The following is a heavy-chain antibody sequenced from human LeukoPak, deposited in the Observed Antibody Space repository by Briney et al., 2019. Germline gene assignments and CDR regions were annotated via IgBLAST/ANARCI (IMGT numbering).Heavy chain of an antibody. CDR3: ASWDAFDI. V-gene: IGHV4-34*01. CDR1: GGSFSGHY. CDR2: INHSGST. J-gene: IGHJ3*02. Sequence: ASETLSLTCAVYGGSFSGHYWSWIRQPPGKGLEWIGEINHSGSTNYNPSLKSRVTISVDTSKNQFSLKLSSVTAADTAVYYCASWDAFDIWGQGTMVTVSS.